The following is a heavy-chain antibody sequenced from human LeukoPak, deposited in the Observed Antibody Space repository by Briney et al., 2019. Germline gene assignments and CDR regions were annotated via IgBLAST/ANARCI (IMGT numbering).Heavy chain of an antibody. V-gene: IGHV3-23*01. CDR2: ISGSGGST. J-gene: IGHJ6*03. CDR3: ARRRVWFGELWEYYYYYMDV. Sequence: WIRQPPGKGLEWVSAISGSGGSTYYADSVKGRFTISRDNSKNTLYLQMNSLRAEDTAVYYCARRRVWFGELWEYYYYYMDVWGKGTTVTVSS. D-gene: IGHD3-10*01.